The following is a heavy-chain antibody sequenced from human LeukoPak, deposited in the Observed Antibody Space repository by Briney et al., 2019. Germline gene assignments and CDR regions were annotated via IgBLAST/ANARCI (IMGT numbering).Heavy chain of an antibody. CDR1: GFTFSSFG. V-gene: IGHV3-23*01. Sequence: GGSLRLSCAASGFTFSSFGMTWVRQAPGKGLEWVSAINSHGDSTYYADSVKGRFTISRDNSKNTLYLQMNSLRVEDTAVYYCAKNAEGYDYVWGSYRYQPHFDYWGQGTLVTVSS. D-gene: IGHD3-16*02. CDR2: INSHGDST. J-gene: IGHJ4*02. CDR3: AKNAEGYDYVWGSYRYQPHFDY.